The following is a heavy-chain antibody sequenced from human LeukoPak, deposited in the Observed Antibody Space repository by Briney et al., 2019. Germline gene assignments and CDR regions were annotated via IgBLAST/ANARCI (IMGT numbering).Heavy chain of an antibody. V-gene: IGHV1-69*04. CDR2: IIPILGIA. J-gene: IGHJ4*02. D-gene: IGHD6-19*01. CDR3: ARGSSGWYGYYFDY. CDR1: GGTFSSCA. Sequence: SVKVSCKASGGTFSSCAISWVRQAPGQGLEWMGRIIPILGIANYAQKFQGRVTITADKSTSTAYMELSSLRSEDTAVYYCARGSSGWYGYYFDYWGQGTLVTVSS.